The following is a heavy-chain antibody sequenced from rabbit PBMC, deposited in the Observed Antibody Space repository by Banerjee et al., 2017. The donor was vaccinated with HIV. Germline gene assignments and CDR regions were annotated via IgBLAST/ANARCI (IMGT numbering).Heavy chain of an antibody. Sequence: QQLVESGGGLVKPGASLTLTCKASGFSFSSGYYMCWVRQAPGKGLEWIACIYNSSSGSTYYASWAKGRFTITKTSSTTVTLQMTSLTAADTATYFCARGGGSSYGSLYFTLWGPGTLVTVS. CDR3: ARGGGSSYGSLYFTL. CDR2: IYNSSSGST. D-gene: IGHD8-1*01. CDR1: GFSFSSGYY. V-gene: IGHV1S40*01. J-gene: IGHJ4*01.